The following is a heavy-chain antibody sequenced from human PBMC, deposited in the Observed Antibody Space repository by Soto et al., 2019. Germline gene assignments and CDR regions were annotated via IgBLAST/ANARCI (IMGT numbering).Heavy chain of an antibody. Sequence: PSETLSLTCGVYGGSFSGYYWSWIRQPPGKGLEWIGEITHSGSTNYNPSLKSQVTISLDTSKNQFSLKLTSVTAADTAVFFCRGVQEVNDYWGQGTLVTVSS. CDR3: RGVQEVNDY. D-gene: IGHD3-10*01. CDR2: ITHSGST. CDR1: GGSFSGYY. V-gene: IGHV4-34*01. J-gene: IGHJ4*02.